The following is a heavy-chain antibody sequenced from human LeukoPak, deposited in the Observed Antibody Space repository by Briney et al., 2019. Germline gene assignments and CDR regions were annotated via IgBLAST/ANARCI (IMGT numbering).Heavy chain of an antibody. J-gene: IGHJ1*01. D-gene: IGHD3-22*01. CDR3: ARDGYYDSSGYYSEYFQH. CDR2: IIPIFGTA. CDR1: GGTFSSYA. V-gene: IGHV1-69*01. Sequence: ASVKVSCKASGGTFSSYAISWVRQAPGQGLEWMGGIIPIFGTANYAQKFQGRVTITADESTSTAYMELSSLRSEDTAVYYCARDGYYDSSGYYSEYFQHWGQGTLVTVSS.